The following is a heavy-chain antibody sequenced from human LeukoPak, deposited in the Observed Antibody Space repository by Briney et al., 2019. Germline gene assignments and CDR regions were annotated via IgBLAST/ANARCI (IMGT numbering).Heavy chain of an antibody. CDR2: IWYDGSNE. Sequence: PGRSLRLSCAASGFTFSSYGMHWVRQAPGKGLEWVAVIWYDGSNEYYADSVKGRFTISRDNSKNTLYLQMNSLRAEDTAVYYCARHYDSSGCFDYWGQGTLVTVSS. V-gene: IGHV3-33*01. D-gene: IGHD3-22*01. CDR3: ARHYDSSGCFDY. CDR1: GFTFSSYG. J-gene: IGHJ4*02.